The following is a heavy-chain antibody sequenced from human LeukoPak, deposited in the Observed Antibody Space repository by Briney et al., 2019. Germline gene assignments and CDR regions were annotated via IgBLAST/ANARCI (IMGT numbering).Heavy chain of an antibody. V-gene: IGHV6-1*01. D-gene: IGHD3-22*01. J-gene: IGHJ4*02. CDR3: ARVKLSSGWGLYYYDSSGYYHSPHFDY. Sequence: SQTLSLTCAISGDSVSSNSAAWNWIRQSPSRGLEWLGRTYYRSKWYNDYAVSVKSRITINPDTSKNQFSLQLNSVTPEDTAVYYCARVKLSSGWGLYYYDSSGYYHSPHFDYWGQGTLVTVSS. CDR2: TYYRSKWYN. CDR1: GDSVSSNSAA.